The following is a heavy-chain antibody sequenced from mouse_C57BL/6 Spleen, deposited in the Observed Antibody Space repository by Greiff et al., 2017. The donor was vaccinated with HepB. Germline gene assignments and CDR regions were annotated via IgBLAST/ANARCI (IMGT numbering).Heavy chain of an antibody. Sequence: QVQLQQPGAELVKPGASVKLSCKASGYTFTSYWMHWVKQRPGQGLEWIGMIHPNSGSTNYNEKLKSKATLTVDKSSSTAYMQLSSLTSEDSAVYYCVRGEINHFGCWGQGTTLTVSS. D-gene: IGHD2-4*01. V-gene: IGHV1-64*01. CDR1: GYTFTSYW. CDR2: IHPNSGST. CDR3: VRGEINHFGC. J-gene: IGHJ2*01.